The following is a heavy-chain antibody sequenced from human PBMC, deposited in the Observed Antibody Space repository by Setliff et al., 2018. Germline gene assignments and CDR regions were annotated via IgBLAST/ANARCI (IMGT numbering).Heavy chain of an antibody. D-gene: IGHD2-21*02. CDR1: GFTFSNYW. V-gene: IGHV3-74*01. Sequence: GGSLRLSCAASGFTFSNYWMHWVRQAPGKGLVWVSHINRDGSNIRYADSVRGRFTISRDIAKNTLYLQINSPRAEDTAVYYCARAFGGNSDAFDIWGQGTMVTVSS. CDR2: INRDGSNI. CDR3: ARAFGGNSDAFDI. J-gene: IGHJ3*02.